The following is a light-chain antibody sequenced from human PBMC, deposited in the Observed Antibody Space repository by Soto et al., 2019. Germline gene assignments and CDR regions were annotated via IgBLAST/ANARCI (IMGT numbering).Light chain of an antibody. V-gene: IGKV3-20*01. CDR1: QSVSSY. CDR3: QQYGSSPLT. Sequence: EIVMTQSPATLSVSPGERATLSCRASQSVSSYLAWYQQKPGQAPRLLIYDASSRATGIPDRFSGSGSGTDFTLTISSLEPEDFAVYYCQQYGSSPLTFGGGTKVDIK. CDR2: DAS. J-gene: IGKJ4*01.